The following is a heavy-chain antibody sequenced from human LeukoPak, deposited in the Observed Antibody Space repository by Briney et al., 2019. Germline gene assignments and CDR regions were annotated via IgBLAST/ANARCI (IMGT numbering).Heavy chain of an antibody. D-gene: IGHD3-22*01. J-gene: IGHJ4*02. V-gene: IGHV4-59*06. CDR2: IYYSGST. Sequence: SETLSLTCTVSGGSISRYYWSWIRQHPGKGLEWIGYIYYSGSTYYNPSLKSRVTISVDTSKNQFSLKLSSVTAADTAVYYCASGNYYDSSGYDYWGQGTLVTVSS. CDR3: ASGNYYDSSGYDY. CDR1: GGSISRYY.